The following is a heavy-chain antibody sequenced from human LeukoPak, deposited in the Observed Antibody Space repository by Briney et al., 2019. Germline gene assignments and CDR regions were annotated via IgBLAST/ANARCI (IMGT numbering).Heavy chain of an antibody. Sequence: SETLSLTCTVSGGSISNYYWSWIRQPPGKGLEGIGYIYYTGSTNYSPSLKSRVTISVDTSKNQFSLKLSSVTAADTAVYYCARVAYSNSPHFDYWGQGTLVTVSS. D-gene: IGHD6-6*01. CDR3: ARVAYSNSPHFDY. J-gene: IGHJ4*02. CDR1: GGSISNYY. CDR2: IYYTGST. V-gene: IGHV4-59*01.